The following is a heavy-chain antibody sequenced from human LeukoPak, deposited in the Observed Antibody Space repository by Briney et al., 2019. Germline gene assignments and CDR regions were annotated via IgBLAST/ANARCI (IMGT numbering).Heavy chain of an antibody. CDR3: ARDGSDFWSGYYTYYYYYMDV. CDR1: GGSFSGYY. J-gene: IGHJ6*03. D-gene: IGHD3-3*01. Sequence: SSETLSLTCAVYGGSFSGYYWSWIRQPPGRGLEWIGEINHSGSTNYNPSLKSRVTISVDTSKNQFSLKLTSVTAADTAVYYCARDGSDFWSGYYTYYYYYMDVWGKGTTVTVSS. CDR2: INHSGST. V-gene: IGHV4-34*01.